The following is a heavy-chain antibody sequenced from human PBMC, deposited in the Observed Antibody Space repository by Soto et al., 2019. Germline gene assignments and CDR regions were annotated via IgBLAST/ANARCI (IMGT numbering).Heavy chain of an antibody. D-gene: IGHD6-13*01. J-gene: IGHJ3*02. CDR2: ISSSSSTI. V-gene: IGHV3-48*01. CDR1: GFTFSSYS. Sequence: PGGSLRLSCAASGFTFSSYSMNWVRQAPGKGLEWVSYISSSSSTIYYADSVKGRFTISRDNAKNSLYLQMNSLRAEDTAVYYCARYCRSWYRAFDIWGQGTMVTVS. CDR3: ARYCRSWYRAFDI.